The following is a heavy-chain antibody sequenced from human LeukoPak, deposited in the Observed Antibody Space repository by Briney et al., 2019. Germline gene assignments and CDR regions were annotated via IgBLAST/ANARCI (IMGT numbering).Heavy chain of an antibody. CDR3: ASLGTTAIFGVVITGWFDP. CDR1: GGSISSGGYC. J-gene: IGHJ5*02. Sequence: SETLSLTCTVSGGSISSGGYCWSWIRQHPGKGLEWIGYIYYSGSTYYNPSLKSRVTISVDTSKNQFSLKLSSVTAADTAVYYCASLGTTAIFGVVITGWFDPWGQGTLVTVSS. V-gene: IGHV4-31*03. D-gene: IGHD3-3*01. CDR2: IYYSGST.